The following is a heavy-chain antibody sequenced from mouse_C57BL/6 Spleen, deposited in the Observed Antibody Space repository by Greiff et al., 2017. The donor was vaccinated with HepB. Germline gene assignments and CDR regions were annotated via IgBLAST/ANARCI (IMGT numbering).Heavy chain of an antibody. Sequence: VQLKESGPELVKPGASVKIPCKASGYTFTDYNMDWVKQSHGKSLEWIGDINPNNGGTIYNQKFKGKATLTVDKSSSTAYMELRSLTSEDTAVYYCARGSTVVAPYFDVWGTGTTVTVSS. D-gene: IGHD1-1*01. CDR3: ARGSTVVAPYFDV. CDR2: INPNNGGT. CDR1: GYTFTDYN. J-gene: IGHJ1*03. V-gene: IGHV1-18*01.